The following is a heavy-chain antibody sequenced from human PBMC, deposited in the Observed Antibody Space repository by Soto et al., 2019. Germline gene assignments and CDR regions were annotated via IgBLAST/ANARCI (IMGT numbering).Heavy chain of an antibody. CDR2: ISYDGSNK. D-gene: IGHD3-10*01. V-gene: IGHV3-30*03. Sequence: QVQLVESGGGVVQPGRSLRLSCAASGCTFSSYGMHWVRQAPGKGLEWVAVISYDGSNKYYADSVKGRFTISRDNSKNTLYLQMNSLRAEDTAVYYCAPWFGAFDYWGQGTLVTVYS. CDR1: GCTFSSYG. CDR3: APWFGAFDY. J-gene: IGHJ4*02.